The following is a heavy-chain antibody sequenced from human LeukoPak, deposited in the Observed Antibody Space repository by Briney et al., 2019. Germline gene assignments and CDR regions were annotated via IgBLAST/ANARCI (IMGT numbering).Heavy chain of an antibody. D-gene: IGHD6-19*01. CDR3: ARGAGYSSGWSRFDP. CDR2: IIPIFGTA. Sequence: SVKVSCKASGGTFISYAISWVRQAPGQGLEWMGGIIPIFGTANYAQKFQGRVTITADKSTSTAYMELSSLRSEDTAVYYCARGAGYSSGWSRFDPWGQGTLVTVSS. V-gene: IGHV1-69*06. J-gene: IGHJ5*02. CDR1: GGTFISYA.